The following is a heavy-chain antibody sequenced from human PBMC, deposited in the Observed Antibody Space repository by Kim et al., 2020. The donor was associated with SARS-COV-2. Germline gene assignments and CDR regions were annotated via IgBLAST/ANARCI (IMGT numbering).Heavy chain of an antibody. CDR1: GTTFSSHG. CDR3: TTDIRSLGGY. CDR2: INSQGSGK. Sequence: GRSLRLSCVVSGTTFSSHGMHWVRQRPGQGLEWVALINSQGSGKYYGDSVKGRFTISRDNSKNTVYLQMDSLRDEDTAVYYCTTDIRSLGGYWGQGNLIT. J-gene: IGHJ4*02. D-gene: IGHD2-15*01. V-gene: IGHV3-33*01.